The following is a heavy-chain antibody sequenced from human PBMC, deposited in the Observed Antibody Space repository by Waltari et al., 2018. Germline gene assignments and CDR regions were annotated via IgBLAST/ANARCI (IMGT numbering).Heavy chain of an antibody. V-gene: IGHV3-13*05. CDR2: IGAAGEP. CDR1: GFTLRTYD. D-gene: IGHD3-9*01. Sequence: EVQLVESGGGLVQPGGSLRLSCTASGFTLRTYDMHWVRKVRGKGRGWVGSIGAAGEPKDPDSVKGRFTISRESAKNSLNLQMNSLTGGDTAVYHCARGDPTAGAIDYWGQGTLVTVSS. J-gene: IGHJ4*02. CDR3: ARGDPTAGAIDY.